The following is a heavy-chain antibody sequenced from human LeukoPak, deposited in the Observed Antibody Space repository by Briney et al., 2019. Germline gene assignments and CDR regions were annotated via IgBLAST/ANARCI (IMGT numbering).Heavy chain of an antibody. D-gene: IGHD6-6*01. J-gene: IGHJ4*02. CDR3: ARLTRLSTSPDRYYLDY. CDR2: IYTSGGS. Sequence: SETLSLTCTVSGDSISSYYWSWIRQPPGKGLEWIGYIYTSGGSNYIPSLKGRVTISIDTSKNQFSLKLSSVTAADSAVYYCARLTRLSTSPDRYYLDYWGQGTLVTVSS. V-gene: IGHV4-4*09. CDR1: GDSISSYY.